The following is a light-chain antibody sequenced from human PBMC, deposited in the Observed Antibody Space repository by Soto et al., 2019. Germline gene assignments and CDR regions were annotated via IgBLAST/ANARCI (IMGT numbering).Light chain of an antibody. J-gene: IGKJ1*01. CDR3: EQYSSSPWT. CDR1: QSVSSSY. Sequence: EIVLTQSPGTLSLSPGERATLSCRASQSVSSSYLAWYQQKPSQAPRLLIYGASSRATGIPDRFSGSGSWTDITLSISGLEPEDFAVDYSEQYSSSPWTFGQGTKV. V-gene: IGKV3-20*01. CDR2: GAS.